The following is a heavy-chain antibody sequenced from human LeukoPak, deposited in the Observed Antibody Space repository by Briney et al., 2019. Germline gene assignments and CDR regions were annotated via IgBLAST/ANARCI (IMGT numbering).Heavy chain of an antibody. CDR2: INPSGGST. CDR3: ARVSSSGWYRFDP. D-gene: IGHD6-19*01. J-gene: IGHJ5*02. CDR1: GYTFTSYY. V-gene: IGHV1-46*01. Sequence: GASVKVSCKASGYTFTSYYMHRVRQAPGQGLEWMGIINPSGGSTSYAQKFQGRLTMTRDMSTRTVYMELSSLRSEGTAVYYCARVSSSGWYRFDPWGRGTLVTVSS.